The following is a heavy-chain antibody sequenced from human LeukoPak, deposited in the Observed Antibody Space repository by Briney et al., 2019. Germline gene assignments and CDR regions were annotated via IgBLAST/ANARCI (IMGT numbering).Heavy chain of an antibody. J-gene: IGHJ6*03. Sequence: SSETLSLTCTVSGGSISSYYWSWIRQPPGKGLEWIGYIYYSGSTNYNPSLKSRVTISVDTSKHQFSLKLSSVTAADTAVYYCARARAIFGVVIIPPYMDVWGKGTTVTVSS. CDR3: ARARAIFGVVIIPPYMDV. CDR1: GGSISSYY. D-gene: IGHD3-3*01. CDR2: IYYSGST. V-gene: IGHV4-59*01.